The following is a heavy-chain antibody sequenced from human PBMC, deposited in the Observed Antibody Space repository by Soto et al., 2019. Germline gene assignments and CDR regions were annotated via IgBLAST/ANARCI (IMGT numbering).Heavy chain of an antibody. CDR2: IWSDGSRE. J-gene: IGHJ4*02. CDR3: ARDFGYCRGGACYSYFDY. V-gene: IGHV3-33*01. CDR1: GFRFSENG. D-gene: IGHD2-15*01. Sequence: VHLVESGGGVVQPGRSLRLSCAASGFRFSENGMQWVRQAPGKGLEWVAVIWSDGSREHYGESVKGRFTISRDNSKKALYLQMDSLRAEDTAVYYCARDFGYCRGGACYSYFDYWGQGTLVTVSS.